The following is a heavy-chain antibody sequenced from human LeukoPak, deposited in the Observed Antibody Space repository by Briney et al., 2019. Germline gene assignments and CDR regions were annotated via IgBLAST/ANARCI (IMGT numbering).Heavy chain of an antibody. V-gene: IGHV1-46*01. CDR2: INHSGGST. CDR1: GYTFTSYY. CDR3: ARATTVTPPGY. Sequence: GASVKVSCKASGYTFTSYYMHWVRQAPGQALEGLGIINHSGGSTSYAQKFQGRVTMSRDTSTSTVYMELSSLRSEDTAVYYCARATTVTPPGYWGQGALVTVSS. J-gene: IGHJ4*02. D-gene: IGHD4-17*01.